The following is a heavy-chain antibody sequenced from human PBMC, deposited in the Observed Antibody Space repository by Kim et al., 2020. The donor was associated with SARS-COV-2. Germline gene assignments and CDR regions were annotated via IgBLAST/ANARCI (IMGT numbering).Heavy chain of an antibody. CDR3: ARGGIAVAGPLDGEDGIFDY. CDR1: GYTFTSYY. CDR2: INPSGGST. D-gene: IGHD6-19*01. Sequence: ASVKVSCKASGYTFTSYYMHWVRQAPGQGLEWMGIINPSGGSTSYAQKFQGRVTMTRDTSTSTVYMELSSLRSEDTAVYYCARGGIAVAGPLDGEDGIFDYWGQGTLVTVSS. V-gene: IGHV1-46*01. J-gene: IGHJ4*02.